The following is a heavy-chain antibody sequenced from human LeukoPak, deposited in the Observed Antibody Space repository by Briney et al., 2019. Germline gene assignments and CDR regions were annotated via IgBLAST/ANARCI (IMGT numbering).Heavy chain of an antibody. D-gene: IGHD4-23*01. Sequence: SETLSLTCTVSGGSISSYYWSWIRQPPGKGLEWIGYIYYSGSTNYNPSLKSRVTMSVDTSKNQFSLKLSSVTAADTAVYYCARGAVVTFAFDYWGQGTLVTVSS. V-gene: IGHV4-59*12. CDR2: IYYSGST. CDR3: ARGAVVTFAFDY. CDR1: GGSISSYY. J-gene: IGHJ4*02.